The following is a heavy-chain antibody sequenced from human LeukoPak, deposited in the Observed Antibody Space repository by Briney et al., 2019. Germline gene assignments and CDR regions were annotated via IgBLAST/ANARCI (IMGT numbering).Heavy chain of an antibody. Sequence: PSETLSLTCTVPGGSISSYYWSWIRQPPGKGLEWIGYIYYSGSTNYNPSLKSRVTISVDTSKNQFSLKLSSVTAADTAVYYCARSIAGGGASNFDYWGQGTLVTVSS. J-gene: IGHJ4*02. V-gene: IGHV4-59*12. D-gene: IGHD6-6*01. CDR2: IYYSGST. CDR3: ARSIAGGGASNFDY. CDR1: GGSISSYY.